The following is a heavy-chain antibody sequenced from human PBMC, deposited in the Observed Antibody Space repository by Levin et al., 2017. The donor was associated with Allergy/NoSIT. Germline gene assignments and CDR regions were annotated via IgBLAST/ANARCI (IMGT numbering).Heavy chain of an antibody. V-gene: IGHV5-51*01. J-gene: IGHJ4*02. CDR3: GRHSGYSGSYYEVDN. D-gene: IGHD1-26*01. CDR2: IYPGDSDT. Sequence: GESLKISCQGSGYNFRRYWIGWVRQTPGKGLEWVGVIYPGDSDTRYSPSFQGHVTMSVDMSTGTAYLQWSSLEASDTAMYYCGRHSGYSGSYYEVDNWGQGTLVTVSS. CDR1: GYNFRRYW.